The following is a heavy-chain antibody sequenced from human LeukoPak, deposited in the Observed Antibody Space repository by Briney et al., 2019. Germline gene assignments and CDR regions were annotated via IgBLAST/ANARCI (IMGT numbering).Heavy chain of an antibody. CDR1: GYSFTSYW. CDR2: IYPGDSDT. J-gene: IGHJ5*02. V-gene: IGHV5-51*01. Sequence: KPGESLKISCKGSGYSFTSYWIGWVRQMPGKGLVWMGIIYPGDSDTRYSPSFQGQVTISADKSISTAYLQWSSLKASDTAMYYCARHEGPSAGIAAAGTVGNWFDPWGQGTLVTVSS. D-gene: IGHD6-13*01. CDR3: ARHEGPSAGIAAAGTVGNWFDP.